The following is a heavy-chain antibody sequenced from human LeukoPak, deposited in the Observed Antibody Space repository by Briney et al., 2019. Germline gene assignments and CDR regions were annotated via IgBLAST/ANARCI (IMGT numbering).Heavy chain of an antibody. CDR1: GGSISSSSCY. D-gene: IGHD3-22*01. J-gene: IGHJ4*02. V-gene: IGHV4-39*01. CDR3: ARHEDSSGYSGY. Sequence: SETLSLTCTVSGGSISSSSCYWGGIRQPPGKGLEWIGSIYYSGSTYYNPSLKSRVTISVDTSKNQFSLRLSSVTAADTAVYYCARHEDSSGYSGYWGQGTLVTVSS. CDR2: IYYSGST.